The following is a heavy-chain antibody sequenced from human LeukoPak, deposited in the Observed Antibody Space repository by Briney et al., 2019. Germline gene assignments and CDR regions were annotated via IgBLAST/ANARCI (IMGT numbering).Heavy chain of an antibody. CDR3: ARGEYYYDSSGYNYVDY. Sequence: GGPLRLSCAAPGFIFINNALSWVRKAPGKGLEWVSSFSFSSTHIYYADSIQGRFTISRDNAKNSLYLQMNSLRAEDTAVYYCARGEYYYDSSGYNYVDYWGQGTLVTVSS. D-gene: IGHD3-22*01. CDR2: FSFSSTHI. V-gene: IGHV3-21*01. CDR1: GFIFINNA. J-gene: IGHJ4*02.